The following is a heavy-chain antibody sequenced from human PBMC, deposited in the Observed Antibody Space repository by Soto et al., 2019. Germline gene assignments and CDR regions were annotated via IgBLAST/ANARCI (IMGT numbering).Heavy chain of an antibody. CDR3: ARGRANRLDP. V-gene: IGHV1-8*01. Sequence: QVQLVQSGAEVKKPGASVKVSCKASGYTFTSYDINWVRQATGQGLEWMGWMNPNSGNTGYAQKFQGRVTMTRNTPRSTAYRELGRLSSEDTAVYSCARGRANRLDPWGQGTMVTVSS. J-gene: IGHJ5*02. CDR1: GYTFTSYD. CDR2: MNPNSGNT.